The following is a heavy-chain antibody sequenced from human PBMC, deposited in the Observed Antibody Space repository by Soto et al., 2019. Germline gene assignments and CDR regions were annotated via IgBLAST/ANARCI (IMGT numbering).Heavy chain of an antibody. Sequence: QVQLVQSGAEEKTPGASVKVSCNGCGYTFTSYAIHWVRPAPRQRLEWMGRTNAGNGITKYSQTLQRRFTISRDASAITAYMELTRLRSEDTAVYYCTRGTTVSFHPLGPGTLVSVSS. J-gene: IGHJ5*02. V-gene: IGHV1-3*05. CDR1: GYTFTSYA. CDR3: TRGTTVSFHP. CDR2: TNAGNGIT. D-gene: IGHD3-10*01.